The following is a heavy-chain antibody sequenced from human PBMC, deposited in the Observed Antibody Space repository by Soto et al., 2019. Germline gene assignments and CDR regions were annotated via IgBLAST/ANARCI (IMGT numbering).Heavy chain of an antibody. D-gene: IGHD4-17*01. CDR2: LTGSGDST. CDR3: AKGTAVTTGDMAY. J-gene: IGHJ4*02. CDR1: GFTFSSFA. V-gene: IGHV3-23*01. Sequence: EVQLLESGGGLVQPGGSLRLSCAASGFTFSSFAMTWVRQAPGKGLEWVSSLTGSGDSTYYADSVKGRFTISRDNSKTTLYLQMNSLGADDTALYSCAKGTAVTTGDMAYWGQGTLVTVSS.